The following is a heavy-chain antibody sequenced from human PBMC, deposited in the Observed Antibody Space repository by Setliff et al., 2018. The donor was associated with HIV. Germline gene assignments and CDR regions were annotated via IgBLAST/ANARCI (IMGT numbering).Heavy chain of an antibody. CDR2: IYHSGST. CDR3: ARATFSSSWYPFDGFDI. J-gene: IGHJ3*02. V-gene: IGHV4-4*02. CDR1: GGSVSSSNW. D-gene: IGHD6-13*01. Sequence: SETLSLTCAVSGGSVSSSNWWSWVRQPPGKGLEWIGEIYHSGSTNCSPSLKSRVTMSLDKSKNQFSLKLSSVTAADTAVYYCARATFSSSWYPFDGFDIWGQGTPVTVSS.